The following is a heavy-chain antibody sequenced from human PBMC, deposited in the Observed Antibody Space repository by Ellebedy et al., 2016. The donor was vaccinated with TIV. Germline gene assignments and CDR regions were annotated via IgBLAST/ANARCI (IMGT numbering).Heavy chain of an antibody. CDR1: SYTFTSYG. CDR2: ISAYNGNT. D-gene: IGHD3-22*01. J-gene: IGHJ3*02. Sequence: ASVKVSXKASSYTFTSYGISWVRQAPGQGLEWMGWISAYNGNTNYAQKLQGRVTMTTDTSTSTAYMELRSLRSDDTAVYYCARPHSSGYYHDAFDIWGQGTMVTVSS. V-gene: IGHV1-18*04. CDR3: ARPHSSGYYHDAFDI.